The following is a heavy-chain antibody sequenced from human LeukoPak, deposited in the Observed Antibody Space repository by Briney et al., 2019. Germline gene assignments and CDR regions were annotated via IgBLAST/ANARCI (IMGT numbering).Heavy chain of an antibody. Sequence: SGPALVQPTQTLTLTCTFSGFSLSTSGMCVSWIRQPPGKALEWLARIDWDGDKWYSTSLKTRLTISKDTSKNQVVLTMTNMDPVDTATYYCARKGSAWNYFDYWGQGALVTVCS. CDR3: ARKGSAWNYFDY. CDR2: IDWDGDK. V-gene: IGHV2-70*11. J-gene: IGHJ4*02. D-gene: IGHD6-19*01. CDR1: GFSLSTSGMC.